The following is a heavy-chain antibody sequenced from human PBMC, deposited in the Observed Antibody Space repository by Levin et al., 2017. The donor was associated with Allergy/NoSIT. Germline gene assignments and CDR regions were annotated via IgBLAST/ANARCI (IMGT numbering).Heavy chain of an antibody. CDR3: ARDLPRRYGSGIRRYYYGMDV. V-gene: IGHV1-69*06. D-gene: IGHD3-10*01. Sequence: ASVKVSCKASGGTFSSYAISWVRQAPGQGLEWMGGIIPIFGTANYAQKFQGRVTITADKSTSTAYMELSSLRSEDTAVYYCARDLPRRYGSGIRRYYYGMDVWGQGTTVTVSS. CDR1: GGTFSSYA. J-gene: IGHJ6*02. CDR2: IIPIFGTA.